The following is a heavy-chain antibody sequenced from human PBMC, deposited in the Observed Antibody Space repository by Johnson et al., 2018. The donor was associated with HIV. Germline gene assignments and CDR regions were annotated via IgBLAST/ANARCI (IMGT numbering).Heavy chain of an antibody. CDR1: GFTFSSYG. CDR3: ARDNGIAARPDAFDI. CDR2: IRYDGDNQ. J-gene: IGHJ3*02. D-gene: IGHD6-6*01. Sequence: QVQLVESGGGVVQPGGSLRLSCAASGFTFSSYGMHWVRQVPGKGLEWVAFIRYDGDNQYYGDSVKGRFTISRDNSKNTLYLQMNSLRAEDTAVYYCARDNGIAARPDAFDIWGQGTMVTVSS. V-gene: IGHV3-30*02.